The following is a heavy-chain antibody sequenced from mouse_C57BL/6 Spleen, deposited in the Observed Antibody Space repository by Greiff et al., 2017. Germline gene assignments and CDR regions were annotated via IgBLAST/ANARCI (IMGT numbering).Heavy chain of an antibody. CDR3: AITGTFAY. CDR1: GYTFTSYW. J-gene: IGHJ3*01. Sequence: QVQLQQSGAELAKPGASVTLSCPASGYTFTSYWLHWVKQRPGQVLTWIGYINPSSGYTKYNQNFKDKATLTADKSSNTAYMQLSSLTYEDSAVYYCAITGTFAYWGQGTLVTVSA. V-gene: IGHV1-7*01. D-gene: IGHD4-1*01. CDR2: INPSSGYT.